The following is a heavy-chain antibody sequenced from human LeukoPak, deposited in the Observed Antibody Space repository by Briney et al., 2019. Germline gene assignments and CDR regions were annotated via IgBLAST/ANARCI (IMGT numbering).Heavy chain of an antibody. CDR1: GGTFSSYA. J-gene: IGHJ4*02. V-gene: IGHV3-30*02. D-gene: IGHD2-8*01. CDR3: AKSEYCTNGVCSYFDY. CDR2: IRYDGSNK. Sequence: SCKASGGTFSSYAISWVRQAPGKGLEWVAFIRYDGSNKYYADSVKGRFTISRDNSKNTLYLQMNSLRAEDTAVYYCAKSEYCTNGVCSYFDYWGQGTLVTVSS.